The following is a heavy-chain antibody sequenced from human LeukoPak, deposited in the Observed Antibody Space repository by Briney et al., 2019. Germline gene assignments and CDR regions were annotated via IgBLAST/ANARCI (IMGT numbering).Heavy chain of an antibody. CDR2: ISSSGSTI. V-gene: IGHV3-11*04. CDR3: ARGRNSPPLYYYDSRGGAFDI. CDR1: GFTFSDYY. J-gene: IGHJ3*02. D-gene: IGHD3-22*01. Sequence: PGGSLRLSCAASGFTFSDYYMSWIRQAPGKGLEWVSYISSSGSTIYYADSVKGRFTISRDNAKNSLYLQMNSLRAEDTAVYYCARGRNSPPLYYYDSRGGAFDIWGQGTMVTVSS.